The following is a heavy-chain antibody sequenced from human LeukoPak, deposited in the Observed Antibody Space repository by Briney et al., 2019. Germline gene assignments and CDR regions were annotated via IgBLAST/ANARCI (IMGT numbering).Heavy chain of an antibody. D-gene: IGHD3-10*01. CDR1: GFTFSIYA. V-gene: IGHV3-64D*09. Sequence: GGSLRLSCSASGFTFSIYAMHWVRQAPGKGLEYVSAITSNGGSTYYADSVKGRFTISRDNSKNMVYLQMSSIRDEDTAVYYCVKPYGSGSYKYWGQGTPVTVSS. CDR3: VKPYGSGSYKY. CDR2: ITSNGGST. J-gene: IGHJ4*02.